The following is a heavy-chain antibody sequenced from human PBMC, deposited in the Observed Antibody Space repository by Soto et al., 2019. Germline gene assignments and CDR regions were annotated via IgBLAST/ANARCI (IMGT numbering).Heavy chain of an antibody. CDR2: INPSGGST. J-gene: IGHJ6*02. D-gene: IGHD3-3*01. Sequence: ASVKVSGKASGYTFTSYYMNWVRQAPGQGLEWMGIINPSGGSTSYAQKFQGRVTMTRDTPTRTVYMELSSLRSEDTAVYYCARDGLRFLEWYQDLYYYYYGMDVWVQGTSVTVSS. V-gene: IGHV1-46*01. CDR3: ARDGLRFLEWYQDLYYYYYGMDV. CDR1: GYTFTSYY.